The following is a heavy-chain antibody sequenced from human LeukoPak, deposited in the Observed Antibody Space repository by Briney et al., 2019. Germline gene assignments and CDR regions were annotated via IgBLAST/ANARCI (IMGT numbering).Heavy chain of an antibody. CDR1: GDSITSFD. CDR2: IYSNEHT. CDR3: ARDRGIGIVESRVAFYL. J-gene: IGHJ3*01. V-gene: IGHV4-4*07. Sequence: SETLSLTCSVSGDSITSFDWSWVRQPAGKGLEWIGRIYSNEHTYSNPSLRGRVTISVDKSRNLVSLRLSSVAAADTGVYYCARDRGIGIVESRVAFYLWGQGTMVTVSS. D-gene: IGHD3-22*01.